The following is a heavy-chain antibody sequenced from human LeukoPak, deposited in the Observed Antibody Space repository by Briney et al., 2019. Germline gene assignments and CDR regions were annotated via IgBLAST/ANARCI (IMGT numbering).Heavy chain of an antibody. CDR1: GFTFSSNV. CDR3: AKDIGSYYDY. J-gene: IGHJ4*02. CDR2: IQYDGSKK. V-gene: IGHV3-30*02. Sequence: GGSLRLSCVASGFTFSSNVMHWVRQAPGKGLEWVTFIQYDGSKKYYAASVKGRFTISRDNSKNTLYLEMNSLRAEDTAVYYCAKDIGSYYDYWGQGILVTVSS. D-gene: IGHD3-10*01.